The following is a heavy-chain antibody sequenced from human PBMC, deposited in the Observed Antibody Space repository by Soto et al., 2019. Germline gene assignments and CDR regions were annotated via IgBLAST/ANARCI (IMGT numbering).Heavy chain of an antibody. D-gene: IGHD6-19*01. J-gene: IGHJ4*02. CDR1: GDSVSNNNAA. V-gene: IGHV6-1*01. Sequence: PSQTLSLTCAISGDSVSNNNAAWNWIRQSPSRGLEWLGRTYYRSKWYNDSAVSVRSRITINPDTSKNQISLQLNSVTPEDTAVYYCARGKSGIAVALFEYWGQGNLVTVSS. CDR3: ARGKSGIAVALFEY. CDR2: TYYRSKWYN.